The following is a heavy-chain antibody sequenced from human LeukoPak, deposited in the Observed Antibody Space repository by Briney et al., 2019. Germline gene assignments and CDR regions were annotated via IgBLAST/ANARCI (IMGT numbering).Heavy chain of an antibody. Sequence: GGSLRLSCIASGFMFSNYWMAWVRQVPGKGLEWVANINQDGNRENYVDSVKGRFSISRDDAKNSLFLQMHSLRAEDTAVYYCATTFPYCSDGTCALGGQGTLVTVSS. CDR1: GFMFSNYW. J-gene: IGHJ4*02. V-gene: IGHV3-7*01. CDR2: INQDGNRE. CDR3: ATTFPYCSDGTCAL. D-gene: IGHD2-15*01.